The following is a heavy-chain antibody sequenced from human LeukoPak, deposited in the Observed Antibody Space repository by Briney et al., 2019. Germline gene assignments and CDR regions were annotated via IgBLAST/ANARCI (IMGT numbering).Heavy chain of an antibody. Sequence: ASVKVSCKASGYTFTGYYMHWVRQAPGQGLEWMGWINPNSGGTNYAQKFQGRVTMTRDTSISTAYMELSRLRSDDTAVYYCARTIWFGELYPPAPSYYYYYGMDVWGQGTTVTVSS. D-gene: IGHD3-10*01. CDR1: GYTFTGYY. CDR3: ARTIWFGELYPPAPSYYYYYGMDV. CDR2: INPNSGGT. J-gene: IGHJ6*02. V-gene: IGHV1-2*02.